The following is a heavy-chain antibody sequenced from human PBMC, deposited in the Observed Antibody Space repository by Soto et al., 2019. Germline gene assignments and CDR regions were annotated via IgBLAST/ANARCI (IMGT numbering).Heavy chain of an antibody. CDR3: AYSSGWYRHDV. D-gene: IGHD6-19*01. J-gene: IGHJ3*01. CDR1: GDSISSPKW. V-gene: IGHV4-4*02. Sequence: QVQLQESGPGLVKPSGTLSLTCAVSGDSISSPKWWTWLRQPPGKGLEWIGDLLHSGTTNYNPSLKSRVILSVDKSQNQFYLSLSSVTAADTAIYYCAYSSGWYRHDVWGQGTSVTVSS. CDR2: LLHSGTT.